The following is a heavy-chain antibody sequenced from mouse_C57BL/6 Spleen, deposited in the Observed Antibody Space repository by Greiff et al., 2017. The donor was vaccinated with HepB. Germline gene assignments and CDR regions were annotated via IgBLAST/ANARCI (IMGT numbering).Heavy chain of an antibody. Sequence: QVQLKQSGAELVMPGASVKLSCKASGYTFTSYWMHWVKQRPGQGLEWIGEIDPSDSYTNYNQKFKGKSTLTVDKSSSTAYMQLSSLTSEDSAVYYCASGYYGSSHFAYWGQGTLVTVSA. D-gene: IGHD1-1*01. CDR2: IDPSDSYT. J-gene: IGHJ3*01. V-gene: IGHV1-69*01. CDR1: GYTFTSYW. CDR3: ASGYYGSSHFAY.